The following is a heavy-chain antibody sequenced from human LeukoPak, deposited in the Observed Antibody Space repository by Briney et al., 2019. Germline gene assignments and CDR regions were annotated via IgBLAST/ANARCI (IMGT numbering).Heavy chain of an antibody. CDR2: VSDDGSDE. V-gene: IGHV3-30*18. J-gene: IGHJ4*02. CDR1: GFTFNTFG. D-gene: IGHD3-22*01. CDR3: VKEDDNTYYNFDS. Sequence: PGSSLRLSCAASGFTFNTFGMHWVRQAPGKGLEWVAIVSDDGSDEHYTDSVKGRFTISRDNSKSMLYLQMNSLRTENTAVYYCVKEDDNTYYNFDSGGQEPLVTAS.